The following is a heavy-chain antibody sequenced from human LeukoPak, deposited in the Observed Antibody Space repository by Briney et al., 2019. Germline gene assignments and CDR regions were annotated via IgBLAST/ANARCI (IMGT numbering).Heavy chain of an antibody. CDR2: IRYDGSNK. Sequence: SGGSLRLSCAASGFTFSSYGMHWVRQAPGKGLEWVAFIRYDGSNKYYADSVKGRFTISRDNAKNSLYLQMNSLRPEDTALYYCAKDDDSDRGFDYWGQGTLVTVSS. D-gene: IGHD3-22*01. J-gene: IGHJ4*01. CDR3: AKDDDSDRGFDY. CDR1: GFTFSSYG. V-gene: IGHV3-30*02.